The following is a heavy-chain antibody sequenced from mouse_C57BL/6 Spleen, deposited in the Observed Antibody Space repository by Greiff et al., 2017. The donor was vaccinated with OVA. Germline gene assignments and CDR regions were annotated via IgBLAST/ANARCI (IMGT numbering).Heavy chain of an antibody. CDR1: GFNIKNTY. V-gene: IGHV14-3*01. J-gene: IGHJ3*01. CDR3: ARSSNWDGFAY. Sequence: EVQLQQSVAELVRPGASVKLSCTASGFNIKNTYMHWVKPRPEQGLEWIGRIDPANGNTNYAPRFQGKATITADTSSNTAYLQLSRLTSEDTASYYGARSSNWDGFAYWGQGTLGTVSA. D-gene: IGHD4-1*01. CDR2: IDPANGNT.